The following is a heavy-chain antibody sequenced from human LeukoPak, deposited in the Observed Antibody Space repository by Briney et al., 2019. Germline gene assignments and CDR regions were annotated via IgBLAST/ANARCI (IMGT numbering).Heavy chain of an antibody. Sequence: PGGSLRLSCAASGFTFSSYAMHWVRQAPGKGLEWVAVISYDGSNKYYADSVKGRFTISRDNSKNTLYLQMNSLRAEDTAVYYCARDRFDKSIWFGELLYYYYYYGMGVWGQGTTVTVSS. J-gene: IGHJ6*02. CDR2: ISYDGSNK. CDR1: GFTFSSYA. V-gene: IGHV3-30-3*01. D-gene: IGHD3-10*01. CDR3: ARDRFDKSIWFGELLYYYYYYGMGV.